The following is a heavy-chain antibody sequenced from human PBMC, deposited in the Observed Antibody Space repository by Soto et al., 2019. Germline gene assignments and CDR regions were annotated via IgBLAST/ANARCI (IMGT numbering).Heavy chain of an antibody. CDR3: ARDDVLCAGGRCYGIPLDV. J-gene: IGHJ6*04. V-gene: IGHV3-66*01. Sequence: EVQLVESGGGLVQPGGSLRLSCAASGFTVSSKYMTWVRQAPGKGLEWVSLIQSGGTTYYADSVKGRFTISRDTSENTIHLRMDSLRGEDTAVYSCARDDVLCAGGRCYGIPLDVWGNGTTVTVSS. CDR1: GFTVSSKY. D-gene: IGHD2-15*01. CDR2: IQSGGTT.